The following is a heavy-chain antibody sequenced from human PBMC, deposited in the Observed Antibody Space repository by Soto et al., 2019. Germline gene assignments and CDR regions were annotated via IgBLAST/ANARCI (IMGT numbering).Heavy chain of an antibody. D-gene: IGHD3-3*01. Sequence: QVQLVESGGGVVQPGRSLRLSCAASGFTFSNSAMHWVRQAPGKGLEWVAVISGAGTSTYYADSVKGRFTISRDNSEDSVYLQLNSLRSEDTAVHHCARDPGHDDNEYYTFDYWGQGTLVTVSS. V-gene: IGHV3-30-3*01. CDR3: ARDPGHDDNEYYTFDY. CDR2: ISGAGTST. J-gene: IGHJ4*02. CDR1: GFTFSNSA.